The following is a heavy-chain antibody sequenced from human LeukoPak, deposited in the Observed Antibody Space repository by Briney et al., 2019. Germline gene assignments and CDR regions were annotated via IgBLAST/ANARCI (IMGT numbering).Heavy chain of an antibody. J-gene: IGHJ1*01. Sequence: GGSLRLSCAASGFTFSSYSMNWVRQAPGKGLEWVSYISSSSSTIYYADSVKGRFTISRDNAKNSLYLQMNSLRAEDTAVYYCAKDLIGGYYYDSSGYYYEDEYFQHWGQGTLVTVSS. CDR3: AKDLIGGYYYDSSGYYYEDEYFQH. D-gene: IGHD3-22*01. CDR2: ISSSSSTI. V-gene: IGHV3-48*04. CDR1: GFTFSSYS.